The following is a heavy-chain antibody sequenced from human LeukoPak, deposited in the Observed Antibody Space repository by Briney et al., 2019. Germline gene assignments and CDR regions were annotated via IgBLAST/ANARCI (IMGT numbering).Heavy chain of an antibody. D-gene: IGHD3-16*01. J-gene: IGHJ5*02. CDR3: ARVNYDYVWGSFDWFDP. V-gene: IGHV3-74*01. Sequence: GGSLRLSCAASGFTFTTYWMHWVRQAPGKGLVWVSHINSDGSITSYADSVKGRFTISRDNAKNSLYLQMNSLRAEDTAVYYCARVNYDYVWGSFDWFDPWGQGTLVTVSS. CDR1: GFTFTTYW. CDR2: INSDGSIT.